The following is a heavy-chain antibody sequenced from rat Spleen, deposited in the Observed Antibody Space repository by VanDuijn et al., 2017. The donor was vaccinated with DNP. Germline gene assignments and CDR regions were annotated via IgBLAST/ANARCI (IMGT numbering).Heavy chain of an antibody. CDR3: AVQLGVFDY. CDR1: GYSITSNFR. V-gene: IGHV3-3*01. D-gene: IGHD5-1*01. CDR2: INSAGST. J-gene: IGHJ2*01. Sequence: EVQLQESGPGLVKPSQSLSLTCSVTGYSITSNFRWSWIRKFPGNTLEWMGYINSAGSTDYNPSLKSRISITRDTTKNQFFLQVNSVITEETATYYCAVQLGVFDYWGQGVMVTVSS.